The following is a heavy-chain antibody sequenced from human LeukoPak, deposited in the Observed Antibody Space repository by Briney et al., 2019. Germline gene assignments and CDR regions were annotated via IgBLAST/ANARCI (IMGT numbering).Heavy chain of an antibody. CDR3: ARQIYSSSFVDY. J-gene: IGHJ4*02. V-gene: IGHV4-39*01. Sequence: SETLSLTCTVSGGSISSSSYYWGWIRQPPGKGLEWIGSIYYSGSTYYNPSLKSRVTISVDTSKNQFSLKLSSVTAADTAVYYCARQIYSSSFVDYWGQGTLVTVPS. D-gene: IGHD6-6*01. CDR1: GGSISSSSYY. CDR2: IYYSGST.